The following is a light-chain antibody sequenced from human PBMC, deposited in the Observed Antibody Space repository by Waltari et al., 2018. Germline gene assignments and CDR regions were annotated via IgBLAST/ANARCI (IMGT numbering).Light chain of an antibody. CDR3: QQHGTLPAT. Sequence: EIVLTQSPGTASLSPGERVTLSCRARQTVGSSRLAWYQQKPGQAPRLFIYRASRRATGIPDRFSGSGSGTDFSLTISRLEPEDFAVYYCQQHGTLPATFGQGTKVEIK. J-gene: IGKJ1*01. V-gene: IGKV3-20*01. CDR2: RAS. CDR1: QTVGSSR.